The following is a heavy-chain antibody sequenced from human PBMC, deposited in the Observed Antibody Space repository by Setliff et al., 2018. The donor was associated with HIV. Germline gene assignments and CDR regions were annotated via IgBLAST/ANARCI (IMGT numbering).Heavy chain of an antibody. CDR1: GFTFNDAW. Sequence: GSLRLSCATSGFTFNDAWMNWVRQAPGKGLEWVGGIKSKTDGGTTDYAAPVKGRFTISRDNAVNSLYLQMDSLRVEDTAVYYCARDSGTTIGATGPGYWGQGTLVTVSS. V-gene: IGHV3-15*01. D-gene: IGHD1-26*01. CDR3: ARDSGTTIGATGPGY. J-gene: IGHJ4*02. CDR2: IKSKTDGGTT.